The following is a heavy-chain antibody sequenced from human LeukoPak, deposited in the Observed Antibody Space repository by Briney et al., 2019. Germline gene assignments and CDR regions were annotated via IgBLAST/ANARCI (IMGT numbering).Heavy chain of an antibody. V-gene: IGHV4-4*09. CDR2: IYTSGST. Sequence: SETLSLTCTVSVGSISSYYWSWIRQPPGKGLEWIGYIYTSGSTNYNPSLKSRVTISVDTSKNQFSLKLSSVTAADTAVYYCARGGGGYYDYWGQGTLVTVSS. D-gene: IGHD2-15*01. CDR3: ARGGGGYYDY. J-gene: IGHJ4*02. CDR1: VGSISSYY.